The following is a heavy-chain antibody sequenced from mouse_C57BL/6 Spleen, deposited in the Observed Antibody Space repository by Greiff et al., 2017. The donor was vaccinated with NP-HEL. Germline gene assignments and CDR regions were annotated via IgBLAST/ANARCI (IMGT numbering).Heavy chain of an antibody. D-gene: IGHD1-2*01. CDR3: ARWILRPNAMDY. Sequence: VQLQQSGAELVKPGASVKISCKASGYAFSSYWMNWVKQRPGKGLEWIGQIYPGDGDTNYNGKFKGKATLTADKSSSTAYMQLSSLTSEDSAVYFWARWILRPNAMDYWGQGTSVTVSS. V-gene: IGHV1-80*01. J-gene: IGHJ4*01. CDR1: GYAFSSYW. CDR2: IYPGDGDT.